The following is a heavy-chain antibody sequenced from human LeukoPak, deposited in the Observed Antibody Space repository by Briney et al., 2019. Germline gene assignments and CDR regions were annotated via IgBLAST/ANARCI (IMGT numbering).Heavy chain of an antibody. J-gene: IGHJ4*02. CDR3: ASLLWLASPPFDY. D-gene: IGHD6-19*01. CDR2: IWYDGSDK. V-gene: IGHV3-30*19. CDR1: GFTFSGYG. Sequence: GGSLRLTCAASGFTFSGYGMHWVRQAPGKGLEWVAVIWYDGSDKYYADSVKGRFTISRDNSKNTLYLQMNSLRAEDTAVYYCASLLWLASPPFDYWGQGTLATVSS.